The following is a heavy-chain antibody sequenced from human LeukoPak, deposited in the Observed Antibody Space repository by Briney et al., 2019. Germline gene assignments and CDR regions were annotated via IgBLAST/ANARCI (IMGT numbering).Heavy chain of an antibody. J-gene: IGHJ4*02. Sequence: GGSLRLSCAASGFTFSSYAMHWVRQAPGKGLEYVSAISSNGGSTYYANSAKGRFTISRDNSKNTLYLQMGSLRAEDMAVYYCARVRSGSYYFDYWGQGTLVTVSS. D-gene: IGHD1-26*01. CDR3: ARVRSGSYYFDY. CDR2: ISSNGGST. V-gene: IGHV3-64*01. CDR1: GFTFSSYA.